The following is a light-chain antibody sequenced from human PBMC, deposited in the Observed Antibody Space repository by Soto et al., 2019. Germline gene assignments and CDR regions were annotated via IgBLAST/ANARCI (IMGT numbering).Light chain of an antibody. CDR1: QNVENY. CDR3: QQYNSYSWT. V-gene: IGKV1-5*03. CDR2: KAS. J-gene: IGKJ1*01. Sequence: DIQMTQSPSTLSASVGDRVTITCRASQNVENYLAWYQQKPGKAPKLLIYKASGLESGVPSRFSGSRSGTEFTLTISSLQPDDFATYYCQQYNSYSWTFGQGTKVDIK.